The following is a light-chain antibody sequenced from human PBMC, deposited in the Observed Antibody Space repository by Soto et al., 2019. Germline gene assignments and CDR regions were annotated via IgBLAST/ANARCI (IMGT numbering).Light chain of an antibody. J-gene: IGKJ4*01. CDR3: QQTYSIPLT. CDR1: QSISSY. Sequence: DIQMTQSPSSLSASVGDTVTITCRASQSISSYLNWYQQKPGKAPKLLIYAASSLQSGVPSRFSGSGSGTDFTLTISSLQPEDFAIYYCQQTYSIPLTFGGGTRVEF. V-gene: IGKV1-39*01. CDR2: AAS.